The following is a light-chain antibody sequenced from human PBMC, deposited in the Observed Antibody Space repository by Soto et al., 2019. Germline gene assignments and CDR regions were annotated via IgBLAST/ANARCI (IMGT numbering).Light chain of an antibody. CDR1: SSDVGGYNY. CDR3: GSYTSSSTPYV. CDR2: DVT. V-gene: IGLV2-14*01. Sequence: QSALTQPASVSGSPGQSITISCTGTSSDVGGYNYVSWYQQHPVKAPKLMIYDVTNRPSGVSDRFSGSKSGNTASLTISGLQAEDEADYYCGSYTSSSTPYVFRTGTKLTVL. J-gene: IGLJ1*01.